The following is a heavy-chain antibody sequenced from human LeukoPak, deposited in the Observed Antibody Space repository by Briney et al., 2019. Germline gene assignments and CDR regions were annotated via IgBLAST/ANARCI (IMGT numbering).Heavy chain of an antibody. CDR3: ARDGKTYNSSGYDY. CDR1: GGSISSYY. Sequence: SETLSLTCTVSGGSISSYYWSWIRQPPGKGLEWIGYIYYSGSTNYNPSLKSRVTISVDTSKNQFSLKLSSVTAADTAVYYCARDGKTYNSSGYDYWGQGTLVTVSS. CDR2: IYYSGST. V-gene: IGHV4-59*01. D-gene: IGHD3-22*01. J-gene: IGHJ4*02.